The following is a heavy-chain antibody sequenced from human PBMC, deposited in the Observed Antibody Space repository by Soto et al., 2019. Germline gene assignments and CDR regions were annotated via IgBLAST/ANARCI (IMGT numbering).Heavy chain of an antibody. J-gene: IGHJ4*02. D-gene: IGHD1-26*01. CDR1: GFTLSSYS. V-gene: IGHV3-48*02. CDR2: ISSSGSTI. CDR3: AGPSVPGASYSCHY. Sequence: GCSLRHSCAASGFTLSSYSMHRVRQAPGKGLEWVSYISSSGSTIYYADSVKGRFTISRDDAKNSLYLQMNSLRDEDTAVYYCAGPSVPGASYSCHYWGQGT.